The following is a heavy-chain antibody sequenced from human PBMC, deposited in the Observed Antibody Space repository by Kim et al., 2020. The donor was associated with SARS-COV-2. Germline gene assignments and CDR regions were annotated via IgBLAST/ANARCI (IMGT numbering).Heavy chain of an antibody. CDR2: IGGSTNYI. J-gene: IGHJ6*02. V-gene: IGHV3-21*01. CDR1: GFAFGTHS. Sequence: GGSLRLSCAASGFAFGTHSMNWVRQAPGKGLEWVSSIGGSTNYIYYADSVKGRFTISRDNAKNSLYLQMSSLRAEDTDVYYCARGGYCSSTSCYFYYYALDVWGQGTTVTVSS. D-gene: IGHD2-2*01. CDR3: ARGGYCSSTSCYFYYYALDV.